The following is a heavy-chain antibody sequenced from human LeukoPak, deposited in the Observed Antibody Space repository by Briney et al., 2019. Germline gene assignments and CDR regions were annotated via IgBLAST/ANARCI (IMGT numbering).Heavy chain of an antibody. Sequence: SETLSLTCTVSGGSINRSTYYWGWIRQPPGKGLEWIGSIYYSGTTYYNPSLKSRVTISVDTSKNQFSLKLYSVTAADTAVYYCTRELSGSQDYWGQGTLVTVSS. D-gene: IGHD3-22*01. V-gene: IGHV4-39*07. CDR1: GGSINRSTYY. J-gene: IGHJ4*02. CDR3: TRELSGSQDY. CDR2: IYYSGTT.